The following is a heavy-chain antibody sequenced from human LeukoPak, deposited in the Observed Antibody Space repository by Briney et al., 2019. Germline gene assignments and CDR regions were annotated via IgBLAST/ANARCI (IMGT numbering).Heavy chain of an antibody. Sequence: GGSLRLSCAASGFXVSSNYISWVRQAPGKGLEWVANIKQDGSETYYVDSVKGRFTISRDNAKNSLYLQMNSLRAEDTAVYYCAADPEHTSGAWGQGTLVTVSS. CDR3: AADPEHTSGA. CDR1: GFXVSSNY. CDR2: IKQDGSET. D-gene: IGHD6-19*01. V-gene: IGHV3-7*05. J-gene: IGHJ5*02.